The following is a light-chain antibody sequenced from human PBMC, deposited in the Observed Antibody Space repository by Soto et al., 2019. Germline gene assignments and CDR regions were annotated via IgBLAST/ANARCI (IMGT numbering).Light chain of an antibody. J-gene: IGKJ2*01. Sequence: EIVLTQSPGTLSLSPGERATLSCRASQSVSSPYLTWYQQKPGQAPRLLMYSASSRATGIPDRFSGSGSGTDFTLTISRLEPEDFAVYYCQQYGSSPYTFGQGTKLEIK. CDR2: SAS. CDR1: QSVSSPY. V-gene: IGKV3-20*01. CDR3: QQYGSSPYT.